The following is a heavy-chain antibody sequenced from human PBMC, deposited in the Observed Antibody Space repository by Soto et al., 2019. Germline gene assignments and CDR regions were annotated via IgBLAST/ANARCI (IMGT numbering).Heavy chain of an antibody. CDR3: ARDLSVVVPAPPI. CDR1: GFIFSSYV. Sequence: QVQLVESGGGVVQPGRSLRLSCAASGFIFSSYVIHWVRQAPGKGLEWVAVISYDGTNEYYADSVKGRFSISSDYSKNTLYLQMNSLRADDAAVYYCARDLSVVVPAPPIWGQGTMVTVSS. D-gene: IGHD2-21*02. CDR2: ISYDGTNE. J-gene: IGHJ3*02. V-gene: IGHV3-30-3*01.